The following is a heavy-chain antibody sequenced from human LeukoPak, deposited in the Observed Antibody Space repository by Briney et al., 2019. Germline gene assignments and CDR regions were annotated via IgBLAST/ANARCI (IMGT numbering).Heavy chain of an antibody. V-gene: IGHV4-31*03. J-gene: IGHJ6*02. Sequence: SETLSLTCTVSGGSIRRDGNLWGWIRQHPGKGLEWIGYIYYSGSTYYNPSLKSRVTISVDTSKNQFSLKLSSVTAEDTAVYYCATALGYYSSGWVYYYYYYGMDVWGQGTTVTVSS. CDR3: ATALGYYSSGWVYYYYYYGMDV. D-gene: IGHD6-19*01. CDR2: IYYSGST. CDR1: GGSIRRDGNL.